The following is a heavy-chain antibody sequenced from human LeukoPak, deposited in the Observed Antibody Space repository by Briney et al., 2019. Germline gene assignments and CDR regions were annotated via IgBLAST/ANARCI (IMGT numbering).Heavy chain of an antibody. V-gene: IGHV3-23*01. D-gene: IGHD3-22*01. CDR3: AKMVGYYYDSSGRDP. CDR1: GFTFSSYA. Sequence: GGSLRLSCAASGFTFSSYAMSWVRQAPGKGLEWVSAISGSGGSTYYADSVKGRFTISRDNSKNTLYLQMNSLRAEDTAVYYCAKMVGYYYDSSGRDPWGQGTLVTVSS. CDR2: ISGSGGST. J-gene: IGHJ5*02.